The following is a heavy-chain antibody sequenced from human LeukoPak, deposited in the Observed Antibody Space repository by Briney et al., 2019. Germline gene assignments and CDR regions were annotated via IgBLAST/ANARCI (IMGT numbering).Heavy chain of an antibody. CDR2: VSIGGSFI. CDR1: GFPFRCYG. J-gene: IGHJ2*01. V-gene: IGHV3-21*01. CDR3: ARNKINTVTTGWYFDL. D-gene: IGHD4-17*01. Sequence: GGSLRLSCAPSGFPFRCYGMNWGRQAPGKGLEWVTFVSIGGSFIYYADSVKGRFTISRDDAKNSLYLEMNSLTAEDTAEYYCARNKINTVTTGWYFDLWGRGTLVSVSS.